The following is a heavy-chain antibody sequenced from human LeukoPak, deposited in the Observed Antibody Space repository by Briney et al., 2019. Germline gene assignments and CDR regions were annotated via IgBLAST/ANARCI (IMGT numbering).Heavy chain of an antibody. J-gene: IGHJ4*02. D-gene: IGHD3-9*01. CDR3: ARRYDILTGSDY. Sequence: ASVKLSCKASGYTFTNSAIHWVRQAPGQRLEWMGWINAGNGNTKYSQKFQGRVTITRDTSASTAYMELSSLRSEDTAVYYCARRYDILTGSDYWGQGTLVTVSS. V-gene: IGHV1-3*01. CDR1: GYTFTNSA. CDR2: INAGNGNT.